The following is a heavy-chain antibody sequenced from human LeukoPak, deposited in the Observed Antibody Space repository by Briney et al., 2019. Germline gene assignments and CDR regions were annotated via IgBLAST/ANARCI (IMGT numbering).Heavy chain of an antibody. Sequence: ASVKVSCKASGYTFTSYGISWVRQAPGQGLEWMGWISAYNGNTNYAQKLQGRVTMTTDTSTSTAYMELRSLRSDDTAVYYCARNPPGHQPLYLMADYWGQGTLVTVSS. J-gene: IGHJ4*02. V-gene: IGHV1-18*01. CDR1: GYTFTSYG. CDR2: ISAYNGNT. D-gene: IGHD2-2*02. CDR3: ARNPPGHQPLYLMADY.